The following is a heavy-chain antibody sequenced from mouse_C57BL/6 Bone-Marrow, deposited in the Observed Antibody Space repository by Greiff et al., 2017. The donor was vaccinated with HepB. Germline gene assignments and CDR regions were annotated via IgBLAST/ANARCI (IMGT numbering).Heavy chain of an antibody. V-gene: IGHV3-6*01. Sequence: EVKLVESGPGLVKPSQSLSLTCSVTGYSITSGYYWNWIRQFPGNKLEWMGYISYDGNNNYNPSLKNRISITRDTSKNQFFLKLNSVTTEATATYYCAGERGSSYFDYWGQGTTLTVSS. CDR2: ISYDGNN. CDR1: GYSITSGYY. CDR3: AGERGSSYFDY. D-gene: IGHD1-1*01. J-gene: IGHJ2*01.